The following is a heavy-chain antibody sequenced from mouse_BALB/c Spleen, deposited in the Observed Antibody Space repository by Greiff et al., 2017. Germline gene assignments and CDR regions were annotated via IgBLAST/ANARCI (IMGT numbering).Heavy chain of an antibody. CDR2: IDPANGNT. Sequence: EVQLQQSGAELVKPGASVKLSCTASGFNIKDTYMHWVKQRPEQGLEWIGRIDPANGNTKSDPKFQGKDTITADTSSNTAYLQLSSLTSEDTAVYYCARGGNYVPFAYWGQGTLVTVSA. J-gene: IGHJ3*01. V-gene: IGHV14-3*02. D-gene: IGHD2-1*01. CDR1: GFNIKDTY. CDR3: ARGGNYVPFAY.